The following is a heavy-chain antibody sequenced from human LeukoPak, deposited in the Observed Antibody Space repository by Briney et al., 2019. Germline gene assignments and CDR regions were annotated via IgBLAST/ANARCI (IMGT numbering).Heavy chain of an antibody. J-gene: IGHJ6*02. Sequence: PGGSLRLSCSVSGFTFTSFDMGWVRQAPGRGLEWVAIINAGGNTTYYADSVKRRFIISRDNSKNTMSVQMNRLRAEDTAVYYCAKEGEICFGRRCYSHYHYAMDAWGQGTTVTVSS. CDR1: GFTFTSFD. D-gene: IGHD2-21*01. CDR2: INAGGNTT. CDR3: AKEGEICFGRRCYSHYHYAMDA. V-gene: IGHV3-23*01.